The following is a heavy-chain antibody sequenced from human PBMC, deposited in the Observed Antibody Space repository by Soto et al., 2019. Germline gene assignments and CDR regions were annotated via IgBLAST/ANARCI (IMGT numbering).Heavy chain of an antibody. CDR3: ARELGSSSWYWFDP. CDR1: GGSISSYY. CDR2: MYNTGST. D-gene: IGHD6-13*01. Sequence: SETLSLTCTVSGGSISSYYWSWIRQPPGKGLEWIGYMYNTGSTIYNPSLKSRVTISVDTSKNQFSLKLNSVTAADTAVYYCARELGSSSWYWFDPWGQGTLVTVSS. J-gene: IGHJ5*02. V-gene: IGHV4-59*01.